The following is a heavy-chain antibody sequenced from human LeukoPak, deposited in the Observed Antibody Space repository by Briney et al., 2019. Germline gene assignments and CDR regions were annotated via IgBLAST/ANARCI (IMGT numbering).Heavy chain of an antibody. V-gene: IGHV4-59*08. CDR2: IYYSGST. CDR3: ARPPYYYDSSGYYANYYYYYGMDV. J-gene: IGHJ6*02. CDR1: GGSISSYY. D-gene: IGHD3-22*01. Sequence: SETLSLTCTVSGGSISSYYWSWIRQPPGKGLEWIGYIYYSGSTNYNPSLKSRVTISVDTSRNQFSLKLSSVTAADTAVYYCARPPYYYDSSGYYANYYYYYGMDVWGQGTTVTVSS.